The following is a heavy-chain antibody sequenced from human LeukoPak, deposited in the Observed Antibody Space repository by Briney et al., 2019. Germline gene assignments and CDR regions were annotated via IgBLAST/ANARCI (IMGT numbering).Heavy chain of an antibody. J-gene: IGHJ4*02. Sequence: PSETLSLTCNVSGGSISGYYWSWIRQPAGKGLQWIGRIYSSGSTNYNPSLKSRVTISVDTSKNQFSLNLSSVTAADTAVYYCARHNADYDILTGYSHFHYYFDYWGQGTLVTVSS. CDR1: GGSISGYY. V-gene: IGHV4-4*07. D-gene: IGHD3-9*01. CDR3: ARHNADYDILTGYSHFHYYFDY. CDR2: IYSSGST.